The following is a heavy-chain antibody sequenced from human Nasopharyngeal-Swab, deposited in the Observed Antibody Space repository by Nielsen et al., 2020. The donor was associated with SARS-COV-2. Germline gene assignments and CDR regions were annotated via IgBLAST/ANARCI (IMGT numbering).Heavy chain of an antibody. Sequence: ASVKVSCKASGYTFTGYYMHWVRQAPGQGLEWMGWINPNSGGTNYAQKVQGWVTMTRDTSISTAYMELSRLRSDGTAVYYCARGGVLLWFGELLKPIYYYYYGMDVWGQGTTVTVSS. J-gene: IGHJ6*02. CDR2: INPNSGGT. V-gene: IGHV1-2*04. D-gene: IGHD3-10*01. CDR3: ARGGVLLWFGELLKPIYYYYYGMDV. CDR1: GYTFTGYY.